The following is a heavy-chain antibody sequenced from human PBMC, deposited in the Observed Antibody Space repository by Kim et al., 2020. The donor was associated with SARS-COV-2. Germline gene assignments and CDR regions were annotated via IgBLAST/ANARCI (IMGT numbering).Heavy chain of an antibody. CDR2: ISYDGSNK. Sequence: GGSLRLSCAASGFTFSSYGMHWVRQAPGKGLEWVAVISYDGSNKYYADSVKGRFTISRDNSKNTLYLQMNSLRAEDTAVYYCAKDRVVGYFDYWGQGTLV. J-gene: IGHJ4*02. D-gene: IGHD3-16*02. V-gene: IGHV3-30*18. CDR1: GFTFSSYG. CDR3: AKDRVVGYFDY.